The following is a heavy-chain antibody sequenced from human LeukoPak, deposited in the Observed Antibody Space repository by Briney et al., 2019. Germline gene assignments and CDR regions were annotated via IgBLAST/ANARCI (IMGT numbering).Heavy chain of an antibody. V-gene: IGHV4-30-4*08. J-gene: IGHJ6*03. CDR1: GGSISSGDYY. Sequence: SETLSLTCTVSGGSISSGDYYWSWIRQPPGKGLEWFGYIYYSESTYYNPSLKSRVTISVETSKNQFSLMLSSVTAADTAVYYCARVLLAYCGGDCYPYYYYYYMVVWGKGTTVTVSS. CDR2: IYYSEST. D-gene: IGHD2-21*01. CDR3: ARVLLAYCGGDCYPYYYYYYMVV.